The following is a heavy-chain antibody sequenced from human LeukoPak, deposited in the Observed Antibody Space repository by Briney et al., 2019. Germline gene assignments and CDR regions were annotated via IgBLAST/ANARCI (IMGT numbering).Heavy chain of an antibody. Sequence: GSLRLSCGASGFTFTNYGMHWVRQAPGKGLEWVAFIRYDGSNKYYADSVKGRFTISRDNSKNTLYLQMNSLRAEDTAVYYCAKEVQGAGRVFDYWGQGTLVTVSS. CDR2: IRYDGSNK. CDR1: GFTFTNYG. CDR3: AKEVQGAGRVFDY. J-gene: IGHJ4*02. D-gene: IGHD6-19*01. V-gene: IGHV3-30*02.